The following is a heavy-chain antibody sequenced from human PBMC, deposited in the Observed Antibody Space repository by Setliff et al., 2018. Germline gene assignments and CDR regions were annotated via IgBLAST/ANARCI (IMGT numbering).Heavy chain of an antibody. Sequence: ASVKVSCKASGYTFTSYAISWVRQDPGQGLEWMGWISAYNGNTNYAQKLQGRVTMTTDTSTSTADRDLRSLRSDDTAVYYCARDHAYVSRFYYYYYGMDVWGQGSTVTVSS. D-gene: IGHD3-10*01. CDR3: ARDHAYVSRFYYYYYGMDV. CDR1: GYTFTSYA. V-gene: IGHV1-18*01. J-gene: IGHJ6*02. CDR2: ISAYNGNT.